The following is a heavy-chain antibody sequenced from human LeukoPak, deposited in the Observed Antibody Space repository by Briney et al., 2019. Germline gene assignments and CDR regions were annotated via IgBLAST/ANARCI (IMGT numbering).Heavy chain of an antibody. V-gene: IGHV1-8*01. CDR1: GYGFTSCA. CDR2: MKPNSGDT. CDR3: ARSLEVVAATRGYYYYGMDV. J-gene: IGHJ6*02. D-gene: IGHD2-15*01. Sequence: ASVKVSCKASGYGFTSCAINWVRQATGQGLEWMGWMKPNSGDTGYAQTFQGRVTMTRDTSISTAYMELSSLRSEDTAVYYCARSLEVVAATRGYYYYGMDVWGQGTTVTVSS.